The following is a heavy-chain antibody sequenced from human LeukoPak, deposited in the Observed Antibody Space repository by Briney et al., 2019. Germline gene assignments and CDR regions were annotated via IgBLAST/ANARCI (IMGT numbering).Heavy chain of an antibody. CDR1: GGFSNNY. J-gene: IGHJ4*02. Sequence: SETLSLTCAVSGGFSNNYWSWIRQPPGKGLEWIGYMYYSGSTSYNPSLKRRVTISVDTSKNQFSLKLRSVTAADTAVYYCARASGGWYGLFDYWGQGTLVTVSS. CDR2: MYYSGST. D-gene: IGHD6-19*01. V-gene: IGHV4-59*08. CDR3: ARASGGWYGLFDY.